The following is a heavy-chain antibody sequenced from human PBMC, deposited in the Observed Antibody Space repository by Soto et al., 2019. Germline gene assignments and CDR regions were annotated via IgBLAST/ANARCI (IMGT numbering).Heavy chain of an antibody. J-gene: IGHJ4*02. CDR2: IYYSGST. D-gene: IGHD2-15*01. V-gene: IGHV4-59*01. CDR3: ARDGYCSGDSCYSYYFDY. Sequence: PSETLSLTCTVSGGSISSYYWSWIRQPPGKGLEWIGYIYYSGSTNYNPSLKSRATISVDTSKNQFSLKLSSVTAADTAVYYCARDGYCSGDSCYSYYFDYWGQGTLVTVSS. CDR1: GGSISSYY.